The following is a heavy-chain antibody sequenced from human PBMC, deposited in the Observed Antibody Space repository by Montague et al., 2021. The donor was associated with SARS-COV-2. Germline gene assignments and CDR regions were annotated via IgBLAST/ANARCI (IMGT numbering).Heavy chain of an antibody. D-gene: IGHD2-2*01. CDR3: ARARQDVVVPALGIGAYYYYYYMDA. CDR2: INHSGST. CDR1: GGSFSGYY. V-gene: IGHV4-34*01. Sequence: SETLSLSCAVYGGSFSGYYWSWIRQPPGKGLEWIGEINHSGSTNYNPSLKSRVTISVDPSKNQFSLKLSSVTAADTAVYYCARARQDVVVPALGIGAYYYYYYMDAWGKGTTVTVSS. J-gene: IGHJ6*03.